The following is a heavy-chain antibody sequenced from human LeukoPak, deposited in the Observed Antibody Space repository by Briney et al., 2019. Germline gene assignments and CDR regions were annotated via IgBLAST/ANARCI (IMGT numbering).Heavy chain of an antibody. CDR3: AMGILWFGEWKDY. Sequence: PSETLSLTCAVYGGSFSGYYWNWIRQPPGKGLEWIGEINHSGSTNYNSSLKSRVTISVDTSKNQFSLKLSSVTAADTAVYYCAMGILWFGEWKDYWGQGTLVTVSS. CDR2: INHSGST. D-gene: IGHD3-10*01. CDR1: GGSFSGYY. V-gene: IGHV4-34*01. J-gene: IGHJ4*02.